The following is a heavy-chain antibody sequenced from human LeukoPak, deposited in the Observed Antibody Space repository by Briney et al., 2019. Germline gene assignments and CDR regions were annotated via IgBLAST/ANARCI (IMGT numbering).Heavy chain of an antibody. Sequence: GGSLRLSCAASGFTFGDYAMHWVRQAPGKGLGWVSGISWNSGNIGYADSVKGRFTISRDNAKNSLYLQMNSLRTEDTALYYCAKHYDYGGNGYFDYWGQGTLVTVSS. D-gene: IGHD4-23*01. CDR1: GFTFGDYA. CDR3: AKHYDYGGNGYFDY. CDR2: ISWNSGNI. J-gene: IGHJ4*02. V-gene: IGHV3-9*01.